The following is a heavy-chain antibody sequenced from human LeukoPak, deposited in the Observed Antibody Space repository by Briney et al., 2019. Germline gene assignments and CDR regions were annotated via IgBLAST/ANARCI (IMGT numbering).Heavy chain of an antibody. CDR1: GYTLTELS. CDR2: FDPEDGET. D-gene: IGHD2-2*01. V-gene: IGHV1-24*01. CDR3: ATRTVPAAVSPWFDP. J-gene: IGHJ5*02. Sequence: RASVKVSCKVSGYTLTELSMHWVRQAPGKGLEWMGGFDPEDGETIYAQKFQGRVTMTEDASTDTAYMELSSLRSEDTAVYYCATRTVPAAVSPWFDPWGQGTLVTVSS.